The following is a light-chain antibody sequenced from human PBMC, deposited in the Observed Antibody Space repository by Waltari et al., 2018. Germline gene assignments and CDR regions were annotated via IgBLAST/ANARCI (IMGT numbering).Light chain of an antibody. V-gene: IGKV1-39*01. CDR3: QQSYRTPFT. Sequence: DIQMTQSPSSLSASVGDRVTITCRASQGISTYLNWYQQKPGKAPKLLISAVSNLQSGVPSRFTGSGSGTDFTLTINSLQPEDFATYYCQQSYRTPFTFGPGTKVDI. J-gene: IGKJ3*01. CDR1: QGISTY. CDR2: AVS.